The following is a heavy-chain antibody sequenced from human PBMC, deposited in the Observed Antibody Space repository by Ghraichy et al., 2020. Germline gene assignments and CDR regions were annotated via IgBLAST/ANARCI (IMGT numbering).Heavy chain of an antibody. V-gene: IGHV3-66*01. Sequence: GGSLRLSCAASGFTVSSNYMSWVRQAPGKGLEWVSVIYSGGSAYYADSVKGRFTISRDNSKNTLYLQMNSLRAEDTAVYYCAREGNYYGSGSYYNPIDYWGQGTLVTVSS. CDR1: GFTVSSNY. D-gene: IGHD3-10*01. CDR3: AREGNYYGSGSYYNPIDY. J-gene: IGHJ4*02. CDR2: IYSGGSA.